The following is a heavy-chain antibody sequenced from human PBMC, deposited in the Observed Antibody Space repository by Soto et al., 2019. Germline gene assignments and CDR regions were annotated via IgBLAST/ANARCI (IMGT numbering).Heavy chain of an antibody. CDR3: XXXXXXGRIFDY. D-gene: IGHD5-12*01. CDR1: GGSVSSGSYY. V-gene: IGHV4-61*01. J-gene: IGHJ4*02. Sequence: QVQLQESGPGLVKPSETLSLTCTVSGGSVSSGSYYWSWIRQPPGKGLEWIGYIYYSGSTNYNPSLKSRVTXSVDTSKXXXXXXXXXXXXXXXXXXXXXXXXXXGRIFDYWGQGTLVTVSS. CDR2: IYYSGST.